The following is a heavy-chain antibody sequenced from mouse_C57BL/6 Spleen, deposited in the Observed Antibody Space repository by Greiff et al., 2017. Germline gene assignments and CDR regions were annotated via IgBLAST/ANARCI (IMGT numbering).Heavy chain of an antibody. CDR2: INPSTGGT. J-gene: IGHJ3*01. CDR3: ARKELAY. CDR1: GYSFTGYY. Sequence: EVQLQQSGPELVKPGASVKISCKASGYSFTGYYMNWVKQSPEQSLEWIGEINPSTGGTTYNQKFKAKATLTVDKSSSTAYMQLKSLTSEDSAVYYCARKELAYWGQGTLVTVSA. V-gene: IGHV1-42*01.